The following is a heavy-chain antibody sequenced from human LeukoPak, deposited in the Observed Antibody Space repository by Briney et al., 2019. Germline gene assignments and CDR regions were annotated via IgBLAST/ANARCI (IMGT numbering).Heavy chain of an antibody. D-gene: IGHD4-17*01. CDR2: ITPIFGTA. CDR3: ARGDGDYPDYYYYYMHV. J-gene: IGHJ6*03. CDR1: GGTFSSYA. V-gene: IGHV1-69*05. Sequence: VKVSXKACGGTFSSYAMSWVRQAPGQGLEGMGGITPIFGTANYAQKFKGRVTINTDEKKRTDYMEVNRQRSEDTAVYYCARGDGDYPDYYYYYMHVWGKGTTVTVSS.